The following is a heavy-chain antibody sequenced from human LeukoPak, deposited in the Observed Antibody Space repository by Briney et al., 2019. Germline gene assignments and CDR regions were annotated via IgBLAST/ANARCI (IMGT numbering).Heavy chain of an antibody. CDR3: AGHHPRNTVDF. Sequence: SETLSLTCTVSGGSISSYYWSWIRQPPGKGLEWIAYISDIGSINYNPSLKSRVTISLDTSKNQFSLKLSTVTAADTAVYYCAGHHPRNTVDFWGQGTLVTVSS. J-gene: IGHJ4*02. D-gene: IGHD2-8*02. CDR2: ISDIGSI. CDR1: GGSISSYY. V-gene: IGHV4-59*08.